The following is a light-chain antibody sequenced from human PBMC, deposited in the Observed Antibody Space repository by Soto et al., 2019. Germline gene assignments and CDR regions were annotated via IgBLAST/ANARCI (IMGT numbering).Light chain of an antibody. CDR1: SSDVGAYNF. V-gene: IGLV2-14*01. CDR3: YSYRGSNAWV. CDR2: EVS. J-gene: IGLJ3*02. Sequence: QSALTQPASVSGSPGQSITISCTGTSSDVGAYNFVSWYQHHPGTAPKLMIYEVSNRPSGASNRFSGSKSGNTASLTISGLQTEDEADYYCYSYRGSNAWVFGGGTKLTDL.